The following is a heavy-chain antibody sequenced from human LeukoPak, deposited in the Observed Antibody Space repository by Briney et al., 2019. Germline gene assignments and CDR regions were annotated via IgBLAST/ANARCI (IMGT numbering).Heavy chain of an antibody. CDR3: ARHTSGWYDFYY. CDR2: ISSNGGGT. J-gene: IGHJ4*02. CDR1: GFTFSSYA. D-gene: IGHD6-19*01. Sequence: PGGSLRLSCAASGFTFSSYAMHWVRQAPGKGLEYVSAISSNGGGTYYANSVKGRFTISRDNSKNTLYLQMGSLRAEDMAVYYCARHTSGWYDFYYWGQGTLVTVSS. V-gene: IGHV3-64*01.